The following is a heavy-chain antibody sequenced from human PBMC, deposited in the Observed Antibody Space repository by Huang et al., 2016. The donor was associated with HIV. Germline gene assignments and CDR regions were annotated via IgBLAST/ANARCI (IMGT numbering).Heavy chain of an antibody. CDR3: AKDLIEDFYYDILSCYDY. D-gene: IGHD3-9*01. J-gene: IGHJ4*02. V-gene: IGHV3-30*18. CDR1: GFTFCCYG. Sequence: QVQLVESGGGVVQHGRSLSISCAASGFTFCCYGMHWVRPAPGKGLEWMEVIVYDGIHKCYADTVNGRFTTSRDNSKNTLYLHMNSLRAEDTAVYYCAKDLIEDFYYDILSCYDYWGQGTLVTVSS. CDR2: IVYDGIHK.